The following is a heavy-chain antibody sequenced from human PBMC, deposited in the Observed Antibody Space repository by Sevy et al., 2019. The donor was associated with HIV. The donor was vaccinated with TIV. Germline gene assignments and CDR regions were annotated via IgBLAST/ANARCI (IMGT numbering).Heavy chain of an antibody. CDR1: GFTFRSFS. J-gene: IGHJ5*01. V-gene: IGHV3-33*01. CDR3: ARDSARVIVPTAGFDS. Sequence: GGSLRLSCSASGFTFRSFSMHWVRQAPGKGLEWVPAIWYDGRTKQYADSVKGRFTISRDNSKNMLSLEMNSLRAEDTGLYFCARDSARVIVPTAGFDSWGQGTVVTVSS. CDR2: IWYDGRTK. D-gene: IGHD1-1*01.